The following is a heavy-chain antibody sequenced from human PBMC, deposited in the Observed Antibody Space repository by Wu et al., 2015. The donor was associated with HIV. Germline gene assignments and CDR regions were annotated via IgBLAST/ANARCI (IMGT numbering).Heavy chain of an antibody. V-gene: IGHV1-8*01. CDR3: ARQEHIVLAGTYTTT. D-gene: IGHD6-19*01. Sequence: QVQLVQSGAEVKKPGASVKVSCKTSGYTFTSYDINWVRQATGQGLEWMGWMNPKSYNTGYAQKFQGRLTMTRDTSISTAYMELSSLRSEDTAVYYCARQEHIVLAGTYTTTWGQGTAGHRLL. CDR1: GYTFTSYD. J-gene: IGHJ4*02. CDR2: MNPKSYNT.